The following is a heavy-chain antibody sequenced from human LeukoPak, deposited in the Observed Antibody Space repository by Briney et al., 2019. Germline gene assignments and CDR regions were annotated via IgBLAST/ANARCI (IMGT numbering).Heavy chain of an antibody. Sequence: SQTLSLTCTVSGGSISSYYWSWIRQPAGKGLEWIGRIYTSGSTNYNPSLKSRVTMSVDTSKNQFSLKLSSVTAADTAVYYCARDAPMIVVGHSWFDPWGQGTLVTVSS. V-gene: IGHV4-4*07. CDR2: IYTSGST. D-gene: IGHD3-22*01. J-gene: IGHJ5*02. CDR3: ARDAPMIVVGHSWFDP. CDR1: GGSISSYY.